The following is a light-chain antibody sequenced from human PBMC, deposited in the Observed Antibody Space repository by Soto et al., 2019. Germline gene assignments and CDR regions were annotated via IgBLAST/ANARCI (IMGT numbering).Light chain of an antibody. J-gene: IGKJ1*01. CDR1: QGIRSS. CDR3: QQFNSYPWT. CDR2: EAS. Sequence: AIQLTQSPSSLSASVGDRVTITCRASQGIRSSLAWFQQKAGNPPKVLIYEASVLETGVSSRFSGSGSGTDFTLPISSLQPEDFATYYCQQFNSYPWTFGQGTTVEVK. V-gene: IGKV1-13*02.